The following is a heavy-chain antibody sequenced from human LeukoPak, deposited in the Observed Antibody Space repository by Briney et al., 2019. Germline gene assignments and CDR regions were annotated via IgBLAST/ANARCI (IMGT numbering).Heavy chain of an antibody. Sequence: GGSLRLSCAASGFTFSSYAMSWVRQAPGKGLEWLSSISGSGSSTYYADSVKGRFTISRDNSRNTLYLQMNSLRAEDTAVYYCARDAPSYYYDSSGTLDYWGQGTLVTVSS. CDR2: ISGSGSST. CDR1: GFTFSSYA. V-gene: IGHV3-23*01. D-gene: IGHD3-22*01. CDR3: ARDAPSYYYDSSGTLDY. J-gene: IGHJ4*02.